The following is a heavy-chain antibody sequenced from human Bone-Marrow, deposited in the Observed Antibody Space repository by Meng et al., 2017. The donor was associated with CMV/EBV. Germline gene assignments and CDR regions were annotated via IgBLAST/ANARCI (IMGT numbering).Heavy chain of an antibody. Sequence: GESLKISCEGSGYSFSNYWIGWVRQMPGKGLEWMGIIYPDDSDTRYSPSFEGQVTISVDKSISTAYLQWSSLRASDTAMYYCASQSPPSSSIWNAFTIWGRGTMVTVSS. J-gene: IGHJ3*02. V-gene: IGHV5-51*01. D-gene: IGHD6-13*01. CDR2: IYPDDSDT. CDR1: GYSFSNYW. CDR3: ASQSPPSSSIWNAFTI.